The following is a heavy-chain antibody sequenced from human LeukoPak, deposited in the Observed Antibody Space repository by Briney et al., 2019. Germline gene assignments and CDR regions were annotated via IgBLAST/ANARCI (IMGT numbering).Heavy chain of an antibody. J-gene: IGHJ3*02. V-gene: IGHV4-59*12. CDR2: IFYSGST. D-gene: IGHD3-10*01. CDR3: AKSNGYGLVDI. Sequence: SETLSLTCTVSGGSISSYYWSWIRQPPGKGLEWIGNIFYSGSTYYSPSLRSRVTISLDTSRNQFSLKLNSVTAADTGVYYCAKSNGYGLVDIWGQGTMVTVSS. CDR1: GGSISSYY.